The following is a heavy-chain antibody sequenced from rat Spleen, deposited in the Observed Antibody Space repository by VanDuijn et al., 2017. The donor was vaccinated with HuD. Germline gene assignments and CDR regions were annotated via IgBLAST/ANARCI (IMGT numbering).Heavy chain of an antibody. V-gene: IGHV2S63*01. CDR1: GFSLTDYS. CDR3: ARSRSRNYDVLFDY. J-gene: IGHJ2*01. Sequence: VQLKESGPGLVQPSQTLSLTCTVSGFSLTDYSVHWVRRPPGKGLEWMGVIWTGGSTAYNPHLKSRLTISRDTSKSQVFLEMNSLQTEDTATYYCARSRSRNYDVLFDYWGQGVMVTVSS. D-gene: IGHD1-12*01. CDR2: IWTGGST.